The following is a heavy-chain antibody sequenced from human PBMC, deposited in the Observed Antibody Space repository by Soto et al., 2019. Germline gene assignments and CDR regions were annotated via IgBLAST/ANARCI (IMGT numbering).Heavy chain of an antibody. V-gene: IGHV4-34*01. Sequence: PSETLSLTCAVYGGSFSGYYWSWIRQPPGKGLEWIGEINHSGTTYYNPSLRSRVTQTVDTSRNQFSLKLTSMTAADTAVYYCASQKPDVPAFFDHPGQGVLVTLPS. D-gene: IGHD2-2*01. CDR2: INHSGTT. CDR1: GGSFSGYY. J-gene: IGHJ4*02. CDR3: ASQKPDVPAFFDH.